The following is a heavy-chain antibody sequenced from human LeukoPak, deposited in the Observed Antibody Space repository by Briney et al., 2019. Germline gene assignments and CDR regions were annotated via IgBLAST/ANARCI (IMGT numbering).Heavy chain of an antibody. Sequence: NPSETLSLTCTVSGGSISGYYWSWIRQAPGKGLGWIGNIYYSGITNYNPSLKSRVTISIDTSKNQFSLKLSSVTAADTAVYYCARVRGSYWAANFDYWGQGTLVTVSS. D-gene: IGHD1-26*01. J-gene: IGHJ4*02. CDR2: IYYSGIT. CDR1: GGSISGYY. CDR3: ARVRGSYWAANFDY. V-gene: IGHV4-59*08.